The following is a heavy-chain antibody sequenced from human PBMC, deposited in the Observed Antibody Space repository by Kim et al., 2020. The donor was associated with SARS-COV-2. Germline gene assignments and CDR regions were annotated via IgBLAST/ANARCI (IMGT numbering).Heavy chain of an antibody. J-gene: IGHJ6*02. D-gene: IGHD1-26*01. Sequence: GGSLRLSCAASGFTFSDYYMSWIRQAPGKGLEWVSYISSSSNYTNYADSVKGRFTISRDNAKNSLYLQMNSLRAEDTAVYYCARFGWELLYYGMDVWGQGTTVTVSS. CDR2: ISSSSNYT. CDR1: GFTFSDYY. V-gene: IGHV3-11*03. CDR3: ARFGWELLYYGMDV.